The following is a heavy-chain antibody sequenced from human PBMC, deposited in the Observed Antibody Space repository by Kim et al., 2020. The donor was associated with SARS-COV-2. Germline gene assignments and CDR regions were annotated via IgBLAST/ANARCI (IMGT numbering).Heavy chain of an antibody. CDR3: TTDPWLSYGSGSGAF. V-gene: IGHV3-15*01. J-gene: IGHJ3*01. CDR1: GFTFSNAW. CDR2: IKSKTDGGTT. Sequence: GGSLRLSCAASGFTFSNAWMSWVRQAPGKGLEWDGRIKSKTDGGTTYYAAPVKGRFTISRDDSKNTLYLQMNSLKTEDTAVYYCTTDPWLSYGSGSGAF. D-gene: IGHD3-10*01.